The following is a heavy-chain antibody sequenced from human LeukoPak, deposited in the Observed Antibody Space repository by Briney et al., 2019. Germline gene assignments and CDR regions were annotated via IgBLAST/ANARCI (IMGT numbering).Heavy chain of an antibody. V-gene: IGHV4-34*01. J-gene: IGHJ5*02. Sequence: PSETLSLTCAVYGGSFSDFYWSWIRQPPGKGLEWIGSIYYSGSTYYNPSLKSRVTISVDTSKNQFSLKLSSVTAADTAVYYCARSMVRGVIISWFDPWGQGTLVTVSS. CDR2: IYYSGST. D-gene: IGHD3-10*01. CDR3: ARSMVRGVIISWFDP. CDR1: GGSFSDFY.